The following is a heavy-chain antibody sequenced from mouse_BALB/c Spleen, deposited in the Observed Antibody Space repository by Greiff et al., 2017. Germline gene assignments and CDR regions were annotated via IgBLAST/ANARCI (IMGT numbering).Heavy chain of an antibody. J-gene: IGHJ1*01. CDR1: GFDFSRYW. CDR2: INPDSSTI. D-gene: IGHD2-1*01. CDR3: ARLYRRGYFDV. V-gene: IGHV4-1*02. Sequence: EVMLVESGGGLVQPGGSLKLSCAASGFDFSRYWMSWVRQAPGKGLEWIGEINPDSSTINYTPSLKDKFIISRDNAKNTLYLQMSKVRSEDTALYYCARLYRRGYFDVWGAGTTVTVSS.